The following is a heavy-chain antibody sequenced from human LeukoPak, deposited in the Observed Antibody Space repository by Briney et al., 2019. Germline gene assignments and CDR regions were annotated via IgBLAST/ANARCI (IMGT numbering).Heavy chain of an antibody. CDR1: GFTFSSYA. D-gene: IGHD2-15*01. V-gene: IGHV3-23*01. Sequence: PGGSLRLSCAASGFTFSSYAMSWVRQAPGKGLEWVSAISGSGGSTYYAGSVKSRFTISRDNSKNTLYLQMNSLRAEDTAVYYCAKDGRVVVVAYFDYWGQGTLVTVSS. CDR2: ISGSGGST. J-gene: IGHJ4*02. CDR3: AKDGRVVVVAYFDY.